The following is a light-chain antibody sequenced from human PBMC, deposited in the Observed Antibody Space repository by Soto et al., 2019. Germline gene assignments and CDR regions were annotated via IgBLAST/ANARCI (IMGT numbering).Light chain of an antibody. V-gene: IGKV1-5*03. CDR2: KAS. CDR1: QTISSW. Sequence: DIQMTQSPSTLSGSVGDRVTITCRASQTISSWLAWYQQKPGKAPKLLIYKASTLKSGVPSRCSGSGSGTEFTLTISSLQPDDFATYYGQHYNSYSAAFGQGTKVDIK. CDR3: QHYNSYSAA. J-gene: IGKJ1*01.